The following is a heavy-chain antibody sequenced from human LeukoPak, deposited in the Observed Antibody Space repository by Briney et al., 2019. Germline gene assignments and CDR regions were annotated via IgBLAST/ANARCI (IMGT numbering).Heavy chain of an antibody. CDR3: ARGLTDYDFWSGYSKKYYYYMDV. CDR1: GSTFSNYA. V-gene: IGHV1-69*05. Sequence: ASVKVSCKASGSTFSNYAISWVRQAPGQGLEWMGGIIPIFGTANYAQKLQDRVTLSMEESTSTAYMELSSLRSEDTAVYYCARGLTDYDFWSGYSKKYYYYMDVWGTGTTVTVSS. D-gene: IGHD3-3*01. J-gene: IGHJ6*03. CDR2: IIPIFGTA.